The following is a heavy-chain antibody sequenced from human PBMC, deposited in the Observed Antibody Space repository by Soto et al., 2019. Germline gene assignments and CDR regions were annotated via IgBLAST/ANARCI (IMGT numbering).Heavy chain of an antibody. J-gene: IGHJ5*02. CDR2: IYSGGST. D-gene: IGHD3-22*01. Sequence: GGSLRLSCAASGFTVCSNYMSWVRQAPGKGLEWVSVIYSGGSTYYADSVKGRFTISRDNSKNTLYLQMNSLRAEDTAVYYCARGPYYYDSSGYYYNWFDPWGQGTLVTVSS. CDR1: GFTVCSNY. CDR3: ARGPYYYDSSGYYYNWFDP. V-gene: IGHV3-53*01.